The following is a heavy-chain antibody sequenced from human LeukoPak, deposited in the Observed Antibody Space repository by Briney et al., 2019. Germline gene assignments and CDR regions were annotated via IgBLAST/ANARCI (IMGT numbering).Heavy chain of an antibody. V-gene: IGHV4-59*12. J-gene: IGHJ5*02. Sequence: PSETLSLTCTVSGGSISSYYWSWIRQPPGKGLEWIGYIYYSGSTNYNPSLKSRVTISVDTSKTQLSLKLSSVTAADTAVYYCARGPGEVVVPAAPNWFDPWGQGTLVTVSS. CDR3: ARGPGEVVVPAAPNWFDP. CDR1: GGSISSYY. D-gene: IGHD2-2*01. CDR2: IYYSGST.